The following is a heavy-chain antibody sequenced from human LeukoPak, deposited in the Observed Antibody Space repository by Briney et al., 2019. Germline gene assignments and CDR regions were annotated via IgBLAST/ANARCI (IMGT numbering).Heavy chain of an antibody. CDR1: GFTFSIYW. V-gene: IGHV3-74*01. CDR3: ASLDY. CDR2: INSDGSST. J-gene: IGHJ4*02. Sequence: GSLRLSCAASGFTFSIYWVHWVRQAPGKGLVWVSSINSDGSSTSYADSVKGRFTISRDYAKNTLYLQMNTLRAEDTAVYYCASLDYWGQGTPVTVSS.